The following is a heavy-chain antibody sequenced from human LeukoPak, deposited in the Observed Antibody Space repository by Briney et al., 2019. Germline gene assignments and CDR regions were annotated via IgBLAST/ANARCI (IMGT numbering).Heavy chain of an antibody. V-gene: IGHV1-2*06. J-gene: IGHJ3*02. CDR3: ARDIFYGDYPSDAFDI. CDR1: GYTFTGYY. Sequence: ASVKVSCKASGYTFTGYYVHWVRQAPGQGLERMGRINPNSGGTNYAQKFQGRVTMTTDTSTSTAYMELRSLRSDDTAVYYCARDIFYGDYPSDAFDIWGQGTMVTVSS. D-gene: IGHD4-17*01. CDR2: INPNSGGT.